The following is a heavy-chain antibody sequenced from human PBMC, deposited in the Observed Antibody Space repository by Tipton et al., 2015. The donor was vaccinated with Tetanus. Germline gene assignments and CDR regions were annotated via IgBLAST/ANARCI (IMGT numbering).Heavy chain of an antibody. V-gene: IGHV4-39*01. J-gene: IGHJ5*02. CDR2: VYYSGTT. CDR1: GSSITSTTHY. Sequence: TLSLTCTVSGSSITSTTHYWGWIRQPPGKGLEWIGSVYYSGTTYYNASLESRVTISIDTSKRQISMKLTSVTAADTAVYYCATQTDNWFDPWGQGLLVTVSS. CDR3: ATQTDNWFDP.